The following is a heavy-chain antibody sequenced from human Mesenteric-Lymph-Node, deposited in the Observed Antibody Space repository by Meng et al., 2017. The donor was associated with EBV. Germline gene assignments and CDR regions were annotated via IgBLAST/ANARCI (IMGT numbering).Heavy chain of an antibody. CDR3: ARQYGSSFDY. D-gene: IGHD3-10*01. CDR1: SYSISSTSYH. Sequence: QLHLPWSGPGLCRPSGTLTLICTVSSYSISSTSYHWGWIRQPPGKRLEWIGSIYSSGTTYFNPSLESRVSISVDTSKKQFSLRLTSVTAADTAVYYCARQYGSSFDYWGQGTLVTVSS. CDR2: IYSSGTT. V-gene: IGHV4-39*01. J-gene: IGHJ4*02.